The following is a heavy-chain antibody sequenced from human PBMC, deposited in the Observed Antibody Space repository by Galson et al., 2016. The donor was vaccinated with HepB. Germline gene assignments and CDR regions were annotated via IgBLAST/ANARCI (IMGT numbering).Heavy chain of an antibody. CDR2: IKSDGSNT. CDR3: STLRDFWS. V-gene: IGHV3-74*01. Sequence: SLRLSCAASGFTFSRQWMYWVRQAPGKGLAWVSQIKSDGSNTNYADSVKGRFTISRDNAGNTLYLQMNSLRAEDTAVYYCSTLRDFWSGGQGILVTVSS. CDR1: GFTFSRQW. D-gene: IGHD3-3*01. J-gene: IGHJ4*02.